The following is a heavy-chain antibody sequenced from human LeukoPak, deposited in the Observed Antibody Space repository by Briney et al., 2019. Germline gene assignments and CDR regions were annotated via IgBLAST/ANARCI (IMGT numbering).Heavy chain of an antibody. CDR2: ISSSSSTI. V-gene: IGHV3-48*01. Sequence: GGSLRLSCAASGFTFSSYSMNWVRQAPGKGLEWVSYISSSSSTIYYADSVKGRFTISRDNAKNSLYLQMNSLRAEDTAVYYCARSTRELRDGFDYWGQGTLVTVSS. D-gene: IGHD1-26*01. CDR3: ARSTRELRDGFDY. CDR1: GFTFSSYS. J-gene: IGHJ4*02.